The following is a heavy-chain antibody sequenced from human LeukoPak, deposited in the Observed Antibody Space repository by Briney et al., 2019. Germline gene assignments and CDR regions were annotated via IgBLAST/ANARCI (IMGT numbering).Heavy chain of an antibody. D-gene: IGHD2-2*01. J-gene: IGHJ4*02. V-gene: IGHV3-23*01. CDR1: GFTVSSNY. CDR3: AKDFCSSTSCHFDS. Sequence: GGSLRLSCAASGFTVSSNYMSWVRQAPGKGLEWVSAISDSGESTYYADSVKGRFTISRDNSKNTLYLQMNSLRAEDTAVYYCAKDFCSSTSCHFDSWGQGTLVTVSS. CDR2: ISDSGEST.